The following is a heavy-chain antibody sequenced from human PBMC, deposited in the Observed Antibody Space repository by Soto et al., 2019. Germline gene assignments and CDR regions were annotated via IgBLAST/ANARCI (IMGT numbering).Heavy chain of an antibody. Sequence: SETLSLTCAVYGGSFSGYYWSWIRQPPGKGLEWIGEINHSGSTNYNPSLKSRVTISVDTSKNQFSLKLSSVTAADTAVYYCARGRGGYYTEFDYWGQGTPVTVSS. CDR3: ARGRGGYYTEFDY. CDR1: GGSFSGYY. J-gene: IGHJ4*02. D-gene: IGHD3-3*01. CDR2: INHSGST. V-gene: IGHV4-34*01.